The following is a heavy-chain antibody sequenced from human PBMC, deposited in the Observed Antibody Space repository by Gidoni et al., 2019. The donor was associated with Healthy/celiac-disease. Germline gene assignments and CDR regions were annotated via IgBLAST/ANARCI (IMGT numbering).Heavy chain of an antibody. Sequence: KGRFTISRDDSKNTAYLQMNSLKTEDTAVYYCTQTPKNTVTTFSVGYWGQGTLVTVSS. J-gene: IGHJ4*02. V-gene: IGHV3-73*01. D-gene: IGHD4-17*01. CDR3: TQTPKNTVTTFSVGY.